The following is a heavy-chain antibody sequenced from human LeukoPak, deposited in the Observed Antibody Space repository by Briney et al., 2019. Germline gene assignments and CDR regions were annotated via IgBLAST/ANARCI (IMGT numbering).Heavy chain of an antibody. CDR3: AILQIAAAGTGPDWFDP. CDR2: IIPILGIA. CDR1: GGTFSSYA. D-gene: IGHD6-13*01. Sequence: GASVKVSCKASGGTFSSYAISWVRQAPGQGLEWMGRIIPILGIANYAQKFQGRVTITADKSTSTAYMELSSLRSEDTAVYYCAILQIAAAGTGPDWFDPWGQGTLATVSS. V-gene: IGHV1-69*04. J-gene: IGHJ5*02.